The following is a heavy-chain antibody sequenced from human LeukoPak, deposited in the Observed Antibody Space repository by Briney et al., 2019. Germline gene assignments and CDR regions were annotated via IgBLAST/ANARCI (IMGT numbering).Heavy chain of an antibody. V-gene: IGHV3-30*18. D-gene: IGHD1-26*01. CDR1: GFTFSSYG. CDR3: AKADSRSRQSAYYFDY. J-gene: IGHJ4*02. CDR2: ISYDGSNK. Sequence: GGSLRLSCAASGFTFSSYGMHWVRQAPGKGLEWVAVISYDGSNKYYADSVKRRFTISRDNSKNTLYLQMNSLRAEDTAVYYCAKADSRSRQSAYYFDYWGQGTLVTVSS.